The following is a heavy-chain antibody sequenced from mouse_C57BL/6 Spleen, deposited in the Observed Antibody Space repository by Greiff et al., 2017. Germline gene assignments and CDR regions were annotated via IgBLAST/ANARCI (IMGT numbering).Heavy chain of an antibody. CDR2: IFPGSGST. V-gene: IGHV1-75*01. J-gene: IGHJ2*01. CDR1: GYTFTDYY. CDR3: AREGYYGSSLNY. Sequence: QVQLQQSGPELVKPGASVKISCKASGYTFTDYYINWVKQRPGQGLEWIGWIFPGSGSTYYNEKFKGKATLTVDKSSSTAYMLLSSLTSEESAVYFGAREGYYGSSLNYWGQGTTLTVSS. D-gene: IGHD1-1*01.